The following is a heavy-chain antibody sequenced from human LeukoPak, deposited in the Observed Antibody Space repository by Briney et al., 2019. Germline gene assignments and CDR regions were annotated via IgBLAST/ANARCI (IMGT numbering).Heavy chain of an antibody. Sequence: PSETLSLTCTVSGYSISSDYYWGWIRQPPGKGLEWIGNIFHNGNTYYNPSLRSRVTMSIDTSKKQFSLKLSSVTAADTAVYYCARVGTESYDFWSHLGPYYYYYMDVWGKGTTVTVSS. CDR2: IFHNGNT. J-gene: IGHJ6*03. CDR3: ARVGTESYDFWSHLGPYYYYYMDV. CDR1: GYSISSDYY. D-gene: IGHD3-3*01. V-gene: IGHV4-38-2*02.